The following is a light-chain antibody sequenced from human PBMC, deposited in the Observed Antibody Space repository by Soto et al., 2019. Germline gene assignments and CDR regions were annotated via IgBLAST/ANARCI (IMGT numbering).Light chain of an antibody. V-gene: IGLV2-14*01. J-gene: IGLJ3*02. Sequence: QSALTQPASVSGSPGQSITISCTGTSSDIGGYNYVSWFQQHPGKDPKLMIYDVSNRPSGVSDRFSGSKSGNTASLTISGLQAEDEADYYCSSHTSSSTGVFGGGTKLTVL. CDR1: SSDIGGYNY. CDR2: DVS. CDR3: SSHTSSSTGV.